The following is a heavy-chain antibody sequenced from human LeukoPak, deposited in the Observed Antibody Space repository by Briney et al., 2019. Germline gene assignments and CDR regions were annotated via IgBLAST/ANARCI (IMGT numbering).Heavy chain of an antibody. D-gene: IGHD1-26*01. Sequence: PSETLSLTCTVSGGSISSSSYYWGWIRQPPGKGLEWIGSTYYSGSTYYNPSLKSRVTISVDTSKNQFSLKLSSVTAADTAVYYCARDRVGATREPVYWGQGTLVTVSS. J-gene: IGHJ4*02. CDR3: ARDRVGATREPVY. V-gene: IGHV4-39*07. CDR2: TYYSGST. CDR1: GGSISSSSYY.